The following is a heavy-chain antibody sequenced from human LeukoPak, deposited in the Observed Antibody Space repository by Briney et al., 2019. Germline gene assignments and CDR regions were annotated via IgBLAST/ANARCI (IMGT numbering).Heavy chain of an antibody. CDR2: INHSGTT. Sequence: SETLSLTCAVYSGSFNDYYWTWIRQSPGKGLEWIGEINHSGTTNYTPSLKSRLTISVDTSKNQFSLKLSSVTAADTAVYYCARADHVVVTAIGSHAFDIWGQGTMVTVSS. CDR3: ARADHVVVTAIGSHAFDI. D-gene: IGHD2-21*02. CDR1: SGSFNDYY. J-gene: IGHJ3*02. V-gene: IGHV4-34*01.